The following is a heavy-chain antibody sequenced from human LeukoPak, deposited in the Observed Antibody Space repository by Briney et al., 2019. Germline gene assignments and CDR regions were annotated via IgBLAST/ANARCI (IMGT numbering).Heavy chain of an antibody. CDR2: IIPIFGTA. CDR1: GGTFSSYA. V-gene: IGHV1-69*06. J-gene: IGHJ4*02. Sequence: ASVKVSCKASGGTFSSYAISWVRQAPGQGLEWMGGIIPIFGTANYAQKFQGRVTITADKSTSTAYMELSSLKTEDTAVYYCTTGIAARPGRTGSLAGYWGQGTLVTVSS. CDR3: TTGIAARPGRTGSLAGY. D-gene: IGHD6-6*01.